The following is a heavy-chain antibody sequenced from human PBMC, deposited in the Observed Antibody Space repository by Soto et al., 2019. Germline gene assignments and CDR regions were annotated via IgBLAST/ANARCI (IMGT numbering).Heavy chain of an antibody. CDR1: GDSVGNGPYY. V-gene: IGHV4-61*01. J-gene: IGHJ6*01. D-gene: IGHD3-16*01. Sequence: QVRLQESGPGLVKPSETLSLSCLVSGDSVGNGPYYWSWIRQSPGEGLDWIAYIYYSGSTNVNPSLASRVHISIDVSKNQFFLELISVTAADAAVYFCARVGSSCHLGGCYYYYGLGVWGPGTTV. CDR2: IYYSGST. CDR3: ARVGSSCHLGGCYYYYGLGV.